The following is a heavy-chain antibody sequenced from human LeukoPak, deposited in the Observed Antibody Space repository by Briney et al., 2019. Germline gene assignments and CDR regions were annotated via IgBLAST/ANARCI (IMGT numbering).Heavy chain of an antibody. Sequence: GGSLRLSCTASGFTFGDYAMSWFRQAPGKGLEWVGFIRSKDYGGTTEYAESVKGRFTISRDDSKSIAYLQMNSLKTEDTAVYYCTRASITMIVVVIGFDYWGQGTLVTVSS. CDR3: TRASITMIVVVIGFDY. D-gene: IGHD3-22*01. V-gene: IGHV3-49*03. CDR2: IRSKDYGGTT. CDR1: GFTFGDYA. J-gene: IGHJ4*02.